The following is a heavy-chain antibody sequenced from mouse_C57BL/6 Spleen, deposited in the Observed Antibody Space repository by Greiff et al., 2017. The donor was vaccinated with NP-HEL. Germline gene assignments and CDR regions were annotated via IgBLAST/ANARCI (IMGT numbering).Heavy chain of an antibody. CDR2: IYPGSGST. V-gene: IGHV1-55*01. Sequence: QVQLQQPGAELVKPGASVKMSCKASGYTFTSYWITWVKQRPGQGLEWIGDIYPGSGSTNYNEKFKSKATLTVDTSSSTAYMQLSSLTSEDSAVYYCAREDSSGHGGYAMDYWGQGTSVTVSS. J-gene: IGHJ4*01. D-gene: IGHD3-2*02. CDR3: AREDSSGHGGYAMDY. CDR1: GYTFTSYW.